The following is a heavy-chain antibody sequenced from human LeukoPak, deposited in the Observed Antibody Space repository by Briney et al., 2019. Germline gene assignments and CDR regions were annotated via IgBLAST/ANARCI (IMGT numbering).Heavy chain of an antibody. CDR3: ARGSWFGDLLYAQPAYYFDY. V-gene: IGHV1-2*02. J-gene: IGHJ4*02. CDR2: INPHSGGT. D-gene: IGHD3-10*01. Sequence: ASVKVSCKASGYTFADYYIHWVRQAPGQGLEWMGWINPHSGGTNYAQNFQDRVTMTRDTSISTAYMDLSRLRSGDTAVYYCARGSWFGDLLYAQPAYYFDYWGQGTLVTVSS. CDR1: GYTFADYY.